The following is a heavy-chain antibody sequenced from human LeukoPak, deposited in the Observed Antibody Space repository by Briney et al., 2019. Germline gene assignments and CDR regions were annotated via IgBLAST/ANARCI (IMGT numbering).Heavy chain of an antibody. CDR2: ISAYNGDT. J-gene: IGHJ3*02. CDR3: ARGGPAPHRITLIVVASSTDAFDI. CDR1: GYTFTSYG. D-gene: IGHD3-22*01. V-gene: IGHV1-18*01. Sequence: ASVKVSCKASGYTFTSYGISWVRQAPGQGLEWMGWISAYNGDTNYAQKLQGRVTMTTDTSTSTAYMELRSLRSDDTAVYYCARGGPAPHRITLIVVASSTDAFDIWGQGTMVTISS.